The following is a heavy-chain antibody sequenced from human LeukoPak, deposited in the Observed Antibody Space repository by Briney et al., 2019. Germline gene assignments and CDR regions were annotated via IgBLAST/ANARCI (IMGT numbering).Heavy chain of an antibody. J-gene: IGHJ5*02. V-gene: IGHV5-51*01. CDR1: GYSFTSYW. D-gene: IGHD3-10*01. CDR3: ARHGSGSYNNDMSWFDP. CDR2: IYPGDSDT. Sequence: GESLKISCKGSGYSFTSYWIGWVRQMPGEGLEWMGIIYPGDSDTRYSPSFQGQVTISADKSISTAYLQWSSLKASDTAMYYCARHGSGSYNNDMSWFDPWGQGTLVTVSS.